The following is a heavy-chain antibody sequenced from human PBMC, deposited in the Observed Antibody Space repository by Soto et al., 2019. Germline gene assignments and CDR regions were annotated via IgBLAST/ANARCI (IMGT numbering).Heavy chain of an antibody. CDR1: GGTVASSHW. V-gene: IGHV4-4*02. D-gene: IGHD2-21*02. CDR3: AREIVTAGGNNYFDP. CDR2: VYHTGDT. J-gene: IGHJ5*02. Sequence: SETLSLTCGVSGGTVASSHWWSWVRQSPGGGLEWIGNVYHTGDTNFNPSLQSRVTISVDKSNNQFSLRLNSLTAADTAVYLCAREIVTAGGNNYFDPWGPGTLVTVSS.